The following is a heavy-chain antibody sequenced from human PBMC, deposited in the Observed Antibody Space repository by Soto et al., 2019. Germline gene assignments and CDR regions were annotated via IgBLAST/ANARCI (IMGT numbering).Heavy chain of an antibody. Sequence: QVHLVQSGAEVKKPGASVKVSCKASGYTFTSYGITCVRQAPGQGLEWMGWISAHNGNTDYAQKLQGRVIVTLYTSTSTAYMELRSLRSDGTAVYYCARGRYGDYWGQGALVTVSS. CDR3: ARGRYGDY. J-gene: IGHJ4*02. CDR2: ISAHNGNT. V-gene: IGHV1-18*01. D-gene: IGHD1-1*01. CDR1: GYTFTSYG.